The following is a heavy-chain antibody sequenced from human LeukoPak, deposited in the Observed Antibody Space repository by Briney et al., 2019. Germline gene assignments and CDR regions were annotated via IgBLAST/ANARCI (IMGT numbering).Heavy chain of an antibody. CDR1: VYTFTSYG. J-gene: IGHJ6*02. CDR3: ATRVAAAGTYYYYGMDV. Sequence: ASVKVSCKASVYTFTSYGISWVRQAPGQGLEGMGWISAYNGNTNYAQKLQGRVTMTTDTSTSTAYMELRSLRSDDTAVYYCATRVAAAGTYYYYGMDVWGQGTTVTVSS. CDR2: ISAYNGNT. V-gene: IGHV1-18*01. D-gene: IGHD6-13*01.